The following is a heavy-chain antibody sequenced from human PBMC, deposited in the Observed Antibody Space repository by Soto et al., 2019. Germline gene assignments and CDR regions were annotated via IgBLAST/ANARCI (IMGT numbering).Heavy chain of an antibody. CDR2: MNPNSGNT. V-gene: IGHV1-8*01. CDR1: GYTFTTYD. D-gene: IGHD6-6*01. CDR3: ARGRGTHSSSGFP. J-gene: IGHJ5*02. Sequence: ASVKVSCQASGYTFTTYDINWLLLATGQGLEWMGWMNPNSGNTGYAQKFQGRVTMTRNTSISTAYMELSSLRSEDTAVYYCARGRGTHSSSGFPWGQGTLVTVSS.